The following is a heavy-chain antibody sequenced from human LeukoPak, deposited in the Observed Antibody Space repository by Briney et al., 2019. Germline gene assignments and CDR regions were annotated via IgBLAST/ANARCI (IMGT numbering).Heavy chain of an antibody. J-gene: IGHJ3*02. D-gene: IGHD6-19*01. CDR3: ARGRGGRGWSTTDAFDI. Sequence: ASVKVSCKASGYTFTSYDINWVRQATGQGLQWMGWMNPNSGNTGYAQKFQGRVTMTRNTSISTAYMELSSLRSEDTAVYYCARGRGGRGWSTTDAFDIWGQGTMVTVSS. CDR2: MNPNSGNT. V-gene: IGHV1-8*01. CDR1: GYTFTSYD.